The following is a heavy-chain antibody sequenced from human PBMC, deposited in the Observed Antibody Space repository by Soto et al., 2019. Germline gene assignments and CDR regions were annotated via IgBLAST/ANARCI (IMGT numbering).Heavy chain of an antibody. CDR3: ARRTIFGVVTYYYYGMDV. CDR1: GGSISSSSYY. V-gene: IGHV4-39*01. Sequence: SETLSLTSTVSGGSISSSSYYWGWIRQPPGKGLEWIGSIYYSGSTYYNPSLKSRVTISVDTSKNQFSLKLSSVTAADTAVYYCARRTIFGVVTYYYYGMDVWGQGTTVTVSS. D-gene: IGHD3-3*01. J-gene: IGHJ6*02. CDR2: IYYSGST.